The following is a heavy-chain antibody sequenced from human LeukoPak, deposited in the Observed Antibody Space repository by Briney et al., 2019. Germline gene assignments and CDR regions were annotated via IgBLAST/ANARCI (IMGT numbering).Heavy chain of an antibody. CDR2: ISSGSTYI. J-gene: IGHJ4*02. CDR1: GFTFSSYA. CDR3: AREGRIYCSSTSCHFDY. Sequence: GGSLRLSCAASGFTFSSYAMSWVRQAPGKGLEWVSSISSGSTYIYYADSVKGRFTISRDNAKNSLYLQMNSLRAEDTAVYYCAREGRIYCSSTSCHFDYWGQGTLVTVSS. D-gene: IGHD2-2*01. V-gene: IGHV3-21*01.